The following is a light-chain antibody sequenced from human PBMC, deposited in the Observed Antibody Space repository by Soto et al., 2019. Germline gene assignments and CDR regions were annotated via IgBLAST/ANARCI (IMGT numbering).Light chain of an antibody. CDR3: QHYNSYSEA. CDR1: QSITTW. J-gene: IGKJ1*01. CDR2: KAS. V-gene: IGKV1-5*03. Sequence: TPITQPPSTLSAPVGDRVTITCLASQSITTWVAWYQQKPGKAPKLLIYKASTLKSGVPSRFSGSGSGTEFTLTISSLQPDDFATYYCQHYNSYSEAFGQGTKVDI.